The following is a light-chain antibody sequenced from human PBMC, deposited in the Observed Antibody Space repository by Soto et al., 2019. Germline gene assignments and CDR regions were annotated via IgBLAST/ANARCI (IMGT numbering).Light chain of an antibody. CDR2: DAS. J-gene: IGKJ1*01. V-gene: IGKV3-11*01. CDR3: QQRSNWFT. Sequence: EIVLTQSPGTLSLSPGERATLSCRASQSVSSSYLAWYQQKPGQAPRLLIYDASKRATGIPARFSGSGSGTDFTLTISSLEPEDFAVYYCQQRSNWFTFGQGTKVDIK. CDR1: QSVSSSY.